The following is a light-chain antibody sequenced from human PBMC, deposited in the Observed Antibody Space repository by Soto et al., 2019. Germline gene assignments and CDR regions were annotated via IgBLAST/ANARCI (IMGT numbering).Light chain of an antibody. Sequence: QSVLTQPPSVSAAPGQKVTISCSGGSSNIGCNYVSWYQQLPGTAPKLLICDNNKRPSGIPDRFSGSKSDTSATLGITGLQTGDEADYYCATWDSTLSAVVFGGGTKLTVL. CDR1: SSNIGCNY. V-gene: IGLV1-51*01. J-gene: IGLJ2*01. CDR2: DNN. CDR3: ATWDSTLSAVV.